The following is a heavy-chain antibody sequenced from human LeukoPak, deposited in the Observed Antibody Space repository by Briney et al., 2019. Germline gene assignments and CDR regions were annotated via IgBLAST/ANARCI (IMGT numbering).Heavy chain of an antibody. V-gene: IGHV3-30*18. CDR1: GFTFSTYD. Sequence: TGGSLRLSCAASGFTFSTYDMHWVRQAPGKGLEWVSVISNDGSKKYYADSVKGRFTISRDNSKNTLSLLMNSLSTEDTAVYYCAKITLVASTPFDHWGQGTLVTVSS. J-gene: IGHJ4*02. D-gene: IGHD2-15*01. CDR3: AKITLVASTPFDH. CDR2: ISNDGSKK.